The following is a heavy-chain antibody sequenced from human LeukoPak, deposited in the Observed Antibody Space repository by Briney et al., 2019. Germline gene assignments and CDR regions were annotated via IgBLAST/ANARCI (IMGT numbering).Heavy chain of an antibody. CDR1: GGTFSSYT. D-gene: IGHD3-10*01. V-gene: IGHV1-69*02. J-gene: IGHJ4*02. Sequence: GSSVKVSCKASGGTFSSYTISWVRQAPGQGLEWMGRIIPILGIANYAQKFQGRVTITADKSTSTAYMELSSLRSEDTAVYYCARGGVIVNLYYFDYWGQGTLVTVSS. CDR3: ARGGVIVNLYYFDY. CDR2: IIPILGIA.